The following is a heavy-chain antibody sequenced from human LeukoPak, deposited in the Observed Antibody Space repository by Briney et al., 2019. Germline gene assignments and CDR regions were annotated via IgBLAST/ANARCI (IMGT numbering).Heavy chain of an antibody. Sequence: GGSLRLSCAASGFTFDDYAMHWARHAPGKGLEWVSGINWNSGTIEYADSVKGRFTISRDNAKNSLYLQMNSLRAEDTALYYCAKDSGTYCGTTSCYGLGYWGQGTLVTVSS. V-gene: IGHV3-9*01. CDR1: GFTFDDYA. D-gene: IGHD2-2*01. J-gene: IGHJ4*02. CDR2: INWNSGTI. CDR3: AKDSGTYCGTTSCYGLGY.